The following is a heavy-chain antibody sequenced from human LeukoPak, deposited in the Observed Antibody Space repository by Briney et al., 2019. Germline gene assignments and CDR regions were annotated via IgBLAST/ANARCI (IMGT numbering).Heavy chain of an antibody. D-gene: IGHD3-22*01. CDR3: ARDTYYYDSSGYLFDY. Sequence: GGSLRLSCAASGFTFSSYAMHWVRQAPGKGLEWVAVISYDGSNKYYADSVEGRFTISRDNSKNTLYLQMNSLRAGDTAVYYCARDTYYYDSSGYLFDYWGQGTLVTVSS. J-gene: IGHJ4*02. CDR2: ISYDGSNK. CDR1: GFTFSSYA. V-gene: IGHV3-30*04.